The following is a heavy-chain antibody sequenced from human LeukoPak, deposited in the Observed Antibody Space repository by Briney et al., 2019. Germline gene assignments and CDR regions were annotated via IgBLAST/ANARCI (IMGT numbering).Heavy chain of an antibody. D-gene: IGHD6-19*01. J-gene: IGHJ4*02. CDR2: INWNGGRV. CDR1: GFTFDDYD. CDR3: ARVSDISVAAYFDY. Sequence: GGSLGLSCAASGFTFDDYDMSWVRQAPGKGLEWVSNINWNGGRVGYADSVKGRFTISRDNAKNSLYLQMNSLRAEDTALYYCARVSDISVAAYFDYWGQGTLVTVSS. V-gene: IGHV3-20*04.